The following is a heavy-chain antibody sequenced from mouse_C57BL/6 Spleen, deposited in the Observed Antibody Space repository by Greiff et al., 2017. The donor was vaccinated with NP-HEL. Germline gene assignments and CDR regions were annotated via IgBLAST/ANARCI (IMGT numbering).Heavy chain of an antibody. J-gene: IGHJ3*01. V-gene: IGHV1-15*01. CDR3: TIDYYGSRGSFAY. D-gene: IGHD1-1*01. CDR2: IDPETGGT. CDR1: GYTFTDYE. Sequence: QVQLQQSGAELVRPGASVTLSCKASGYTFTDYEMHWVKQTPVHGLEWIGAIDPETGGTAYNQKFKGKAILTADKSSSTAYMELRSLTSEDSAVYYCTIDYYGSRGSFAYWGQGTLVTVSA.